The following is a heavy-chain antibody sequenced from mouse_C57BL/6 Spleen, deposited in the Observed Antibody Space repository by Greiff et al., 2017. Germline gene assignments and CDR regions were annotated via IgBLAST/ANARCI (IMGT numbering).Heavy chain of an antibody. CDR2: IHPNSGST. Sequence: QVQLKQSGAELVKPGASVKLSCKASGYTFTSYWMHWVKQRPGQGLEWIGMIHPNSGSTNYNEKFKSKATLTVDKSSSTAYMQLSSLTSEDSAVYYCAREDKLGHFAYWGQGTLVTVSA. CDR1: GYTFTSYW. V-gene: IGHV1-64*01. CDR3: AREDKLGHFAY. D-gene: IGHD4-1*01. J-gene: IGHJ3*01.